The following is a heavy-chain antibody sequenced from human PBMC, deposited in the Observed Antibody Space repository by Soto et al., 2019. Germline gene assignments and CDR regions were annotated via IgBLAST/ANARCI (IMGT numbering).Heavy chain of an antibody. J-gene: IGHJ6*02. CDR3: ARAGLIAAAVTRYYYGMDV. CDR2: INHSGST. Sequence: SETLSLTCAVYGGSFSGYYWSWIRQPPGKGLEWIGEINHSGSTNYNPSLKSRVTISVDTSKNQFSLKLSSVTAADTAVYYCARAGLIAAAVTRYYYGMDVWGQGTTVTVSS. CDR1: GGSFSGYY. V-gene: IGHV4-34*01. D-gene: IGHD6-13*01.